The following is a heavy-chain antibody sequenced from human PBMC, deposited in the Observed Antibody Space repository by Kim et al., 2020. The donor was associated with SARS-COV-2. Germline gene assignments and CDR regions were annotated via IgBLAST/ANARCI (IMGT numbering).Heavy chain of an antibody. J-gene: IGHJ5*02. CDR1: GYTFTSYA. CDR3: ARAKEEQQLVRGPWDNWFDP. CDR2: INTNTGNP. D-gene: IGHD6-13*01. V-gene: IGHV7-4-1*02. Sequence: ASVKVSCKASGYTFTSYAMNWVRQAPGQGLEWMGWINTNTGNPTYAQGFTGRFVFSLDTSVSTAYLQISSLKAEDTAVYYCARAKEEQQLVRGPWDNWFDPWGQGTLVTVSS.